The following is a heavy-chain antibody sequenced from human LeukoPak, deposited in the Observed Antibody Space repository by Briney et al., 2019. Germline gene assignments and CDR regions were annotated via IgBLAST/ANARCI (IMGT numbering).Heavy chain of an antibody. Sequence: SVKVSCKASGGTFSSYAISWVRQAPGQGLEWMGGIIPIFGTANYAQKFQGRVTITADESTSTAYMELSNLRSEDTAVYYCAREVTWSSGDDAFDIWGQGTMVTVSS. CDR2: IIPIFGTA. J-gene: IGHJ3*02. V-gene: IGHV1-69*01. CDR3: AREVTWSSGDDAFDI. CDR1: GGTFSSYA. D-gene: IGHD2-21*02.